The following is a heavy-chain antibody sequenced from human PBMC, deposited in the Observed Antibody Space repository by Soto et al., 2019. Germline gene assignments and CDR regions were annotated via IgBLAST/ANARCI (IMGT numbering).Heavy chain of an antibody. CDR3: ARNGYHAIDY. J-gene: IGHJ4*02. CDR2: IWYDGSNK. CDR1: GFTFSSYG. Sequence: QVQLVESGGGVVQPGRSLRLSCAASGFTFSSYGMHWVRQAPGKGLEWVAVIWYDGSNKYYADSVKGRITVSRDNSKNTLFLQMNSLRAADTAVYYCARNGYHAIDYWGQGTLVTVSS. V-gene: IGHV3-33*01. D-gene: IGHD5-12*01.